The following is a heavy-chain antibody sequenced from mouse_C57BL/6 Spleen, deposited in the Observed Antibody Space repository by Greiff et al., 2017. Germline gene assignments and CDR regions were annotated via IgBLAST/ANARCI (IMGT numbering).Heavy chain of an antibody. D-gene: IGHD1-1*01. Sequence: QVQLQQSGAELVKPGASVKLSCKASGYTFTEYTIHWVKQRSGQGLEWIGWFYPGSGSIKYNEKFRDKATLTADKSSSTVYMELSRLTSEDSAVYFCARHSRYYYGSSSAWFAYWGQGTLVTVSA. V-gene: IGHV1-62-2*01. J-gene: IGHJ3*01. CDR1: GYTFTEYT. CDR2: FYPGSGSI. CDR3: ARHSRYYYGSSSAWFAY.